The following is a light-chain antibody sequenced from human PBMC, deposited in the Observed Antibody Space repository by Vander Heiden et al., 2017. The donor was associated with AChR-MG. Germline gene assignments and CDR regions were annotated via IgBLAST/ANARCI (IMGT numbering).Light chain of an antibody. CDR3: QQYGSSPQT. CDR2: GAS. Sequence: VLTQSPGTLSVSPGERATLSCRASQSVSSSYLAWYQQKPGQAPRLLIYGASSRATGIPDRFSGSGSGTDFTLTISRLEPEDFAVYYCQQYGSSPQTLGQGTKVEIK. J-gene: IGKJ1*01. V-gene: IGKV3-20*01. CDR1: QSVSSSY.